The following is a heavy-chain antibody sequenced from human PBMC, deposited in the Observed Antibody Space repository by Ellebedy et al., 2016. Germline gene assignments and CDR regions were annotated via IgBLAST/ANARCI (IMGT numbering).Heavy chain of an antibody. CDR1: GFTFSSYA. CDR3: ARDLLTVAAPGYDAFDI. D-gene: IGHD6-13*01. Sequence: GGSLRLSXAASGFTFSSYAMHWVRQAPGKGLEWVAVISYDGSNKYYADSVKGRFTISRDNAKNSLYLQMNSLRAEDTAVYYCARDLLTVAAPGYDAFDIWGQGTMVTVSS. J-gene: IGHJ3*02. V-gene: IGHV3-30-3*01. CDR2: ISYDGSNK.